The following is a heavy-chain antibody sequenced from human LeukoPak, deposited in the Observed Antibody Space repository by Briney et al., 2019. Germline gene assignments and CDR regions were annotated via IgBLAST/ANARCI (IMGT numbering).Heavy chain of an antibody. V-gene: IGHV4-34*01. J-gene: IGHJ6*02. CDR3: ARSLRGYSGYAFYYYGMDV. D-gene: IGHD5-12*01. CDR1: GVSFSDYY. Sequence: SETLSLTCGVYGVSFSDYYWSWIRQPPGKGLEWIGEINHSGSTNYNPSLKSRVTISIDTSKKQFSLKLSSVTAADTAVYYCARSLRGYSGYAFYYYGMDVWGQGTTVTVSS. CDR2: INHSGST.